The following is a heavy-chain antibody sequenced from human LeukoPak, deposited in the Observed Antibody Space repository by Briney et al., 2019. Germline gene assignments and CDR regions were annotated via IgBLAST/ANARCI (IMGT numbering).Heavy chain of an antibody. D-gene: IGHD2-8*01. Sequence: TSETLSLTCTVSGGSINYYYWNWIRQPPGKGLEWIGYIDYSGTTNYNPSLKSRVTISVDTSKNQFSLNLSSVTAADTAVYYCARRVLMSSTGVPDTWLDPWGQGTLVTVSP. CDR3: ARRVLMSSTGVPDTWLDP. CDR2: IDYSGTT. J-gene: IGHJ5*02. CDR1: GGSINYYY. V-gene: IGHV4-59*08.